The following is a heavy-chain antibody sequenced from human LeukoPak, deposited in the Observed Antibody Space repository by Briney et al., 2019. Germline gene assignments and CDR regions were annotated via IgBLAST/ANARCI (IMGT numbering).Heavy chain of an antibody. CDR2: IYYTGTT. J-gene: IGHJ5*02. Sequence: NSSETLSLTCTVSGGSISSVAYYWGWVRQPPAKGLDWIGSIYYTGTTYYSPSLQTRATLSFDTSKNQFSLKLTSVTATDTAVYFCARRPIAAGNNWFDPWGQGTLVTVSS. D-gene: IGHD6-13*01. V-gene: IGHV4-39*01. CDR3: ARRPIAAGNNWFDP. CDR1: GGSISSVAYY.